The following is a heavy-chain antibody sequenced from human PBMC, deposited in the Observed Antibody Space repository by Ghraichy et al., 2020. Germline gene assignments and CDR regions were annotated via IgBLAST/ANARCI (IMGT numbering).Heavy chain of an antibody. D-gene: IGHD2-2*01. CDR1: GFTFSSYS. J-gene: IGHJ6*02. CDR2: ISSSSSTI. V-gene: IGHV3-48*02. Sequence: LTCAASGFTFSSYSMNWVRQAPGKGLEWVSYISSSSSTIYYADSVKGRFTISRDNAKNSLYLQMNSLRDEDTAVYYCARTPRYCSSTSCYYYYGMDVWGQGTTVTVSS. CDR3: ARTPRYCSSTSCYYYYGMDV.